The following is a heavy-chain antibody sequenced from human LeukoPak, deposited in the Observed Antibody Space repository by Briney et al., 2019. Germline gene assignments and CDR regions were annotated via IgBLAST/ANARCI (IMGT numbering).Heavy chain of an antibody. CDR3: ARAPSYYYDSSGYNEGTFDY. J-gene: IGHJ4*02. V-gene: IGHV1-18*01. CDR2: TSVNNGDT. CDR1: GYMFNIYG. Sequence: VASVQVSCKASGYMFNIYGISWVRQAPGQGLEWMAWTSVNNGDTKYGQKFQGRVTVTTDTSTSTVYLELRRLRPDDTAVYYCARAPSYYYDSSGYNEGTFDYWGQGTLVTVSS. D-gene: IGHD3-22*01.